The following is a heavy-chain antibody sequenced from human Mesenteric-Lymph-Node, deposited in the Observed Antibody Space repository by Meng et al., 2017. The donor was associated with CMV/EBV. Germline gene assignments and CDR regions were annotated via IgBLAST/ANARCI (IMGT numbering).Heavy chain of an antibody. D-gene: IGHD4-23*01. Sequence: GESLKISCAASGFTFSTYGMHWVRQAPGKGLEWVTVIWNDGSNEYYTNSVKGRFIISRDNSKNTVYLQMNNLRAEDTAVYYCAKGGNYGGKLIHYLGQGTLVTVSS. V-gene: IGHV3-33*06. J-gene: IGHJ4*02. CDR3: AKGGNYGGKLIHY. CDR1: GFTFSTYG. CDR2: IWNDGSNE.